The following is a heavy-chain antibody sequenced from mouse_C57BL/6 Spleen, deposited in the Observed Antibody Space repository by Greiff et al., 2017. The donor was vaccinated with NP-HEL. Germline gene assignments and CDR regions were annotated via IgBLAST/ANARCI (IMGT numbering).Heavy chain of an antibody. CDR1: GFTFSSYA. CDR3: ARDGHYGSSYNWYFDV. D-gene: IGHD1-1*01. Sequence: EVNVVESGGGLVKPGGSLKLSCAASGFTFSSYAMSWVRQTPEKRLEWVATISDGGSYTYYPDNVKGRFTISRDNAKNNLYLQMSHLKSEDTAMYYCARDGHYGSSYNWYFDVWGTGTTVTVSS. V-gene: IGHV5-4*01. J-gene: IGHJ1*03. CDR2: ISDGGSYT.